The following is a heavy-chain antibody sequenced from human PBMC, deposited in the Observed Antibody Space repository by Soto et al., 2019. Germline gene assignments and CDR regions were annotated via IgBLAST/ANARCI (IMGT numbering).Heavy chain of an antibody. Sequence: EVQLVESGGGLVKPGGSLRLSCAASGFTFSSYSMNWVRQAPGKGLEWVSSISSSSSYIYYADSVKGRFTISRDNAKKSLYLKMNSMRAEDTAVYYCARGVVGGAATVHYYYYMDVWGKGTTVTVSS. V-gene: IGHV3-21*01. D-gene: IGHD2-15*01. J-gene: IGHJ6*03. CDR1: GFTFSSYS. CDR2: ISSSSSYI. CDR3: ARGVVGGAATVHYYYYMDV.